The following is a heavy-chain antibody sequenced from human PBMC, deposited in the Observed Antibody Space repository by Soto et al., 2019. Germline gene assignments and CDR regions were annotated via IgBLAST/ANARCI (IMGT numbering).Heavy chain of an antibody. CDR2: IYYSGNT. CDR3: ARGDYIWGSYPFDY. V-gene: IGHV4-39*07. J-gene: IGHJ4*02. Sequence: SETLSLTCTVSGGSISSSRFYWGWIRQSPGKGLEWIGSIYYSGNTYYNPSLKSRVAISVETSKSQFSLKLSSVTAADTAVYYCARGDYIWGSYPFDYWGQGTLVTVSS. D-gene: IGHD3-16*01. CDR1: GGSISSSRFY.